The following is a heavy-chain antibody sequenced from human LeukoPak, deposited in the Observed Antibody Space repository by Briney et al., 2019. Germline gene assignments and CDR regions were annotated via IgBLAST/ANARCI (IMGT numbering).Heavy chain of an antibody. J-gene: IGHJ4*02. CDR3: ARLGYSSSWYKFLFDY. D-gene: IGHD6-13*01. V-gene: IGHV4-34*01. CDR2: INHSGST. CDR1: GGSFSGYY. Sequence: SETLSLTCAVYGGSFSGYYWSWIRQPPGKGLEWIGEINHSGSTNYNPSLKSRVTISVDTSKNQFSLKLSSVTAADTAVYYCARLGYSSSWYKFLFDYWGQGTLVTVSS.